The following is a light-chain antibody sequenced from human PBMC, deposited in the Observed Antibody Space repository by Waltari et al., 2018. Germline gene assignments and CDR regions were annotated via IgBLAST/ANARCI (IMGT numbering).Light chain of an antibody. V-gene: IGKV4-1*01. CDR2: WAS. CDR3: QQYDRTPFT. J-gene: IGKJ3*01. CDR1: QTRLFSSNNRNY. Sequence: DIVMTQSPESLGVSLGERDAIKCKSSQTRLFSSNNRNYLDWYQQKPGQPPKLLITWASTREGGVPDRFSGSGSGTDFTLTITSLQAEDVAIYFCQQYDRTPFTFGPGTRVDVK.